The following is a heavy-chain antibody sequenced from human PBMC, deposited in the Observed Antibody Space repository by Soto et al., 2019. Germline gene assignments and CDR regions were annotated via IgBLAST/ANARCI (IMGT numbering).Heavy chain of an antibody. CDR3: ARHEGGYCSSTSCYVWAFDI. J-gene: IGHJ3*02. CDR2: IYYSGST. V-gene: IGHV4-59*08. Sequence: SETLSLTCTVSGGSISSYYWSWIRQPPGKGLEWIGYIYYSGSTNYNPSLKSRVTISVDTSKNQFSLKLSSVTAADTAVYYCARHEGGYCSSTSCYVWAFDIWGQGTMVTVSS. D-gene: IGHD2-2*01. CDR1: GGSISSYY.